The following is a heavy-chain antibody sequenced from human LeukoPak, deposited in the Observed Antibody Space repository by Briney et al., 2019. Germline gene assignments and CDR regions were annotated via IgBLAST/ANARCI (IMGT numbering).Heavy chain of an antibody. CDR2: IKQDGSEK. CDR1: GFTFSSYW. J-gene: IGHJ3*02. D-gene: IGHD6-13*01. CDR3: ARVGSSWHDAFDI. Sequence: GGSLRLSCAASGFTFSSYWMSWVRQAPGKGLEWVANIKQDGSEKYYVDSVKGRFTISRDNAKNSLYLQMNSLRAEDTAVYYCARVGSSWHDAFDIWGQGTMVTVSS. V-gene: IGHV3-7*01.